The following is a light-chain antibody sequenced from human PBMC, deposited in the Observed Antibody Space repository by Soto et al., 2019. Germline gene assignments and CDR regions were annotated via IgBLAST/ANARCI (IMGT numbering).Light chain of an antibody. V-gene: IGLV2-14*01. J-gene: IGLJ3*02. CDR3: SSYTTGSTPWV. CDR2: EVS. CDR1: SRDVGGYNY. Sequence: QSALTQPASVSGSPGQSITISCTGTSRDVGGYNYVSWHQQHPGKAPKVIITEVSNRPSGVSDRFSGSKSGNTASLTISGRQAEDEADYYCSSYTTGSTPWVFGGGTKLTVL.